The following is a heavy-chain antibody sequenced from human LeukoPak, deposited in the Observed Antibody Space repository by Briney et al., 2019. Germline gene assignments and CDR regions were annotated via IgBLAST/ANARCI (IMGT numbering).Heavy chain of an antibody. D-gene: IGHD5-18*01. CDR2: IYYSGIT. Sequence: SGTLCLTCTVLGGAISSYYWSWIRQPPGKGLKGMGYIYYSGITNYNPSLKSRVTISVDTSKNQFSLKLSSVTAADTAVYYCARGRGYSYGYYFDYWGQGTLVTVSS. V-gene: IGHV4-59*13. J-gene: IGHJ4*02. CDR1: GGAISSYY. CDR3: ARGRGYSYGYYFDY.